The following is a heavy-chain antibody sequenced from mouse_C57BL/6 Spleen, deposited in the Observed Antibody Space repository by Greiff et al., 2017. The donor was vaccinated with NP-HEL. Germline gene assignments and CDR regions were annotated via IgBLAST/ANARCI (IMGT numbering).Heavy chain of an antibody. CDR3: ARWDYGYDGVLYYYAMDY. CDR2: INPNNGGT. V-gene: IGHV1-26*01. D-gene: IGHD2-2*01. J-gene: IGHJ4*01. Sequence: EVQLQQSGPELVKPGASVKISCKASGYTFTDYYMNWVKQSHGKSLEWIGDINPNNGGTSYNQKFKGKATLTVDKSSSTAYMELRSLTSEDSAVYYCARWDYGYDGVLYYYAMDYWGQGTSVTVSS. CDR1: GYTFTDYY.